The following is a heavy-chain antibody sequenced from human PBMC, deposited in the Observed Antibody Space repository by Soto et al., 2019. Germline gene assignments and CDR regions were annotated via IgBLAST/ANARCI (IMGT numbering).Heavy chain of an antibody. CDR3: ARDPISAYHFDY. V-gene: IGHV3-33*01. CDR1: GFTFNSYG. J-gene: IGHJ4*02. CDR2: IWYDGSNK. D-gene: IGHD2-2*01. Sequence: GGSLRLSCAASGFTFNSYGMHWVRQAPGKGLEWVALIWYDGSNKFYADSVKGRFTISRDNSKNTLYLQMNSLRAEDTAVYYCARDPISAYHFDYWGQGTLVTVSS.